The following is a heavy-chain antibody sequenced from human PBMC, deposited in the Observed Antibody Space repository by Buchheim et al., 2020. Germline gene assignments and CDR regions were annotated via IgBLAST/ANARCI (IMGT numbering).Heavy chain of an antibody. CDR3: ARDKELAVLAAAGTPGYFDY. Sequence: VQLAESGGGLVQPGGSLRLSCAASGFTFSSYWMSWVRQAPGKGLEWVANIKQDGSEKYYVDSVKGRFTISRDNANNSLYLQMNSLRAEDTAVYYCARDKELAVLAAAGTPGYFDYWGQGTL. CDR1: GFTFSSYW. CDR2: IKQDGSEK. D-gene: IGHD6-13*01. V-gene: IGHV3-7*01. J-gene: IGHJ4*02.